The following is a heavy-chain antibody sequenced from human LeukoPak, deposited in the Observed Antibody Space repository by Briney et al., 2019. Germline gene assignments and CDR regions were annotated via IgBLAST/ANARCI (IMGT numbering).Heavy chain of an antibody. CDR3: AGSVRELLLWFGELLRNWFDH. Sequence: GGSLRLSCAASGFTFDDYTMHWVRQAPGKGLEGVSLISCDGGSTYYADSVKGRFTISRDNSKNSLYLQMNSLRTEDTALYYCAGSVRELLLWFGELLRNWFDHWGQGTLVTVSS. V-gene: IGHV3-43*01. D-gene: IGHD3-10*01. CDR1: GFTFDDYT. CDR2: ISCDGGST. J-gene: IGHJ5*02.